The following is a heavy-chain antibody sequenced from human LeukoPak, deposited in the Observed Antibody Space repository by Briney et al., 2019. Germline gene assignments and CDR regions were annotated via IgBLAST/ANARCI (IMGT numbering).Heavy chain of an antibody. Sequence: SETLSLTCAVFGGSFTTYYWTWIRQPPGKGLEWIGEFHHSGKINYNPSLRSRVTISLDTSKNQFSLNLSSVTAADTAVYYCARGLGSGWVDFWGQGTLVTVSS. D-gene: IGHD6-19*01. CDR1: GGSFTTYY. V-gene: IGHV4-34*01. J-gene: IGHJ4*02. CDR2: FHHSGKI. CDR3: ARGLGSGWVDF.